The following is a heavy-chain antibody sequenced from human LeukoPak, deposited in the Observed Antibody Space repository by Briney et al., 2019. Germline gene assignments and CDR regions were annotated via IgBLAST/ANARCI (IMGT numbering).Heavy chain of an antibody. CDR3: ARSSSGSYEDLWL. D-gene: IGHD1-26*01. CDR2: IIPILGIA. V-gene: IGHV1-69*02. CDR1: GGTFSSYT. Sequence: SVKVSCKASGGTFSSYTIGWVRQAPGQGLEWMGRIIPILGIANYAQKFQGRVTITADKSTSTAYMELSSLRSEDTAVYYCARSSSGSYEDLWLWGQGTLVTVSS. J-gene: IGHJ4*02.